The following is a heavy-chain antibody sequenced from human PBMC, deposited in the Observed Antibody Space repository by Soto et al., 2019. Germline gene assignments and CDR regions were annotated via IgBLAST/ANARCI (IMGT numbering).Heavy chain of an antibody. CDR2: IDPSDSYT. CDR3: ARLYGGNSSMDV. D-gene: IGHD4-17*01. V-gene: IGHV5-10-1*01. Sequence: EVQLVQSGAEVKKPGESLRISCKGSGYSFTSYWVTWVRQMPGKGLEWMGRIDPSDSYTNYNPPFQGHVTISVDKSISTAYLQWSSLKASDTAMYYCARLYGGNSSMDVWGQGTTVTVSS. CDR1: GYSFTSYW. J-gene: IGHJ6*02.